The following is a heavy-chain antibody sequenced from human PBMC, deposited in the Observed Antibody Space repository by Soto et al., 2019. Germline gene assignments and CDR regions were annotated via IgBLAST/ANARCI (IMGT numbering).Heavy chain of an antibody. V-gene: IGHV3-33*01. CDR3: ARDNRPEVFDY. CDR2: IWYDGSNK. J-gene: IGHJ4*02. Sequence: PGGSLRLSCAASGFTFSSYGMHWVRQAPGKGLEWVAVIWYDGSNKYYADSVKGRFTISRDNSKNTLYLQMNSLRAEDTAVYYCARDNRPEVFDYWGQGTLVTVSS. CDR1: GFTFSSYG.